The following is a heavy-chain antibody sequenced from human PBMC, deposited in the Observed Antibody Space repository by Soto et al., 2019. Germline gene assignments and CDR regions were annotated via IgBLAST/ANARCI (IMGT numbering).Heavy chain of an antibody. D-gene: IGHD3-10*01. Sequence: GGSLRLSCAASGFTFSNYWMQWVRQAPGKGLVWVSRINSDGSSTSYADSVKGRFTISRDNAKNTLYLQMNSLRAEDTAVYYCARAVRSGSYPYYYYGMDVWGQGTPVTVSS. CDR2: INSDGSST. CDR1: GFTFSNYW. V-gene: IGHV3-74*01. CDR3: ARAVRSGSYPYYYYGMDV. J-gene: IGHJ6*02.